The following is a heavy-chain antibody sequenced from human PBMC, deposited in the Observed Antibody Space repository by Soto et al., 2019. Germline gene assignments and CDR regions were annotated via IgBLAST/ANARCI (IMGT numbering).Heavy chain of an antibody. Sequence: SETLSLTCAVYGGSFSGYYWSWIRQPPGKGLEWIGEINHSGSTNYNPSLKSRVTISVDTSKNQFSLKLSSVTAADTAVYYCARRQNYYDSSGYTPYYFDYWGQGTLVTVSS. CDR1: GGSFSGYY. J-gene: IGHJ4*02. V-gene: IGHV4-34*01. CDR2: INHSGST. CDR3: ARRQNYYDSSGYTPYYFDY. D-gene: IGHD3-22*01.